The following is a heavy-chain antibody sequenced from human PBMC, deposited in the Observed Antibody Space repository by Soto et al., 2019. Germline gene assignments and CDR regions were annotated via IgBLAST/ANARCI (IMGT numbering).Heavy chain of an antibody. J-gene: IGHJ4*02. CDR2: LYNHGKT. Sequence: XGSLRLSFVVSGFIFSSSHMIWVRQAPGKGLEGVSILYNHGKTNYVDSVKGRFTITRDNSKNTVYLQMNSLRVEDTAVYYCARLTEAERHWGQGALVTVSS. CDR1: GFIFSSSH. D-gene: IGHD1-1*01. V-gene: IGHV3-53*01. CDR3: ARLTEAERH.